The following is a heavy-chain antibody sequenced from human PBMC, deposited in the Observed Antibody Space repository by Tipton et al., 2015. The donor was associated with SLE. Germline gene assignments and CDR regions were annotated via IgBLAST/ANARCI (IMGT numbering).Heavy chain of an antibody. CDR1: GGSFSGYS. Sequence: TLSLTCAVCGGSFSGYSWSWIRQPPEKGLEWIGEINHSGSTNYNPSLKSRVTISVDTSKNQVSLKLSSVTAADTALYYCARGDLYSDYVWGTLRGAFDIWGQGTTVTVSS. CDR2: INHSGST. V-gene: IGHV4-34*01. CDR3: ARGDLYSDYVWGTLRGAFDI. J-gene: IGHJ3*02. D-gene: IGHD3-16*01.